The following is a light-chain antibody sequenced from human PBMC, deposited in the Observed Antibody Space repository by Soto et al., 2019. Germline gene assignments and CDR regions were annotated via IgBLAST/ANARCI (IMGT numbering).Light chain of an antibody. J-gene: IGLJ1*01. V-gene: IGLV2-18*02. Sequence: QSVLTQPPSVSGSPGQSVTISCTGTSSDIGKYDRVSWYQLPPGKAPKLIIYEVTNRPSGVPARFSGSKSGNTASLTISGLQAEDEADYYCSSYISTSRDVFGAGTKVTVL. CDR2: EVT. CDR3: SSYISTSRDV. CDR1: SSDIGKYDR.